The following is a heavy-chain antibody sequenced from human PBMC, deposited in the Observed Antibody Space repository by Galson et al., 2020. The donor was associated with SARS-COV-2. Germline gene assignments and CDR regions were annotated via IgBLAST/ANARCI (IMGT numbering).Heavy chain of an antibody. CDR1: GYTFISFY. J-gene: IGHJ4*02. D-gene: IGHD2-21*01. V-gene: IGHV1-46*04. Sequence: ASVKVSCKASGYTFISFYIHWVRRAPGQGLEWMGVINPSGDITSYAQKLRGRVTVTRDMSTQTVYMELSSLTSEDTAVYYFAREWGDINSSVFDYWGQGSLVVVSS. CDR3: AREWGDINSSVFDY. CDR2: INPSGDIT.